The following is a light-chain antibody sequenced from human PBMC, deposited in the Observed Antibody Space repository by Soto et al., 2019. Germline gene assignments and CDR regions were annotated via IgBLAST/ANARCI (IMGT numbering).Light chain of an antibody. CDR3: QQLNSYPLT. V-gene: IGKV1-9*01. CDR1: QAISRS. Sequence: IQLTQSPSFLSASVGDKVTITCRARQAISRSLAWYQQNPGKAPKLLIYGASTLQSGVPSRFSGSGSGTEFTLTIGSLQPEDFATYYCQQLNSYPLTFGGGAKVEMK. J-gene: IGKJ4*01. CDR2: GAS.